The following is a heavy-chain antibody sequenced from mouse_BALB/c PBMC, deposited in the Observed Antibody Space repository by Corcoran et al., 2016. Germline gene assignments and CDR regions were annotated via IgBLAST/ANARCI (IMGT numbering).Heavy chain of an antibody. J-gene: IGHJ4*01. V-gene: IGHV1-26*01. CDR3: ALYYGYYAMDY. D-gene: IGHD1-2*01. Sequence: EVQLQQSGPDLVKPGASGKISCKASGYSFTGYYMHWVKQSHGKSLEWIGRVNPNNCGTSYNQKFKGKAILTVDKSSSTAYMELRSLTSEDSAVYYCALYYGYYAMDYWGQGTSVTVSS. CDR2: VNPNNCGT. CDR1: GYSFTGYY.